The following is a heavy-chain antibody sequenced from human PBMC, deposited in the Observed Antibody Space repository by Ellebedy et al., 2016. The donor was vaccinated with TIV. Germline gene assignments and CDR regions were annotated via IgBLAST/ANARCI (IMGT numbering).Heavy chain of an antibody. J-gene: IGHJ4*02. Sequence: SETLSLTXTVSGGSISSYYWSWIRQPPGKGLEWIGYIYYSGSTNYNPSLKSRVTISVDTSKNQFSLKLSSVTAADTAVYYCARVHLISGWSLPIDYWGQGTLVTVSS. CDR1: GGSISSYY. D-gene: IGHD6-19*01. V-gene: IGHV4-59*12. CDR2: IYYSGST. CDR3: ARVHLISGWSLPIDY.